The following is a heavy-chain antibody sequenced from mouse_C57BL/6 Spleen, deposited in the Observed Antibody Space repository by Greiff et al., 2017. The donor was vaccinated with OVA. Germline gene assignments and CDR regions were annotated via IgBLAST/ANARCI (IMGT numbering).Heavy chain of an antibody. Sequence: VQLQQSGAELVKPGASVKISCKASGYAFSSYWMNWVKQRPGKGLEWIGQIYPGDGDTNYNGQFKGKATLTADKSSSTAYMQLSSLTSEDSAVYYCARRRDGYDYAMDYWGQGTSVTVSS. V-gene: IGHV1-80*01. CDR1: GYAFSSYW. D-gene: IGHD2-2*01. J-gene: IGHJ4*01. CDR2: IYPGDGDT. CDR3: ARRRDGYDYAMDY.